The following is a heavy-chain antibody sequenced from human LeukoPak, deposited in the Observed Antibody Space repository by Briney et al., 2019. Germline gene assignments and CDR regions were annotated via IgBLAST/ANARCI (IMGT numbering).Heavy chain of an antibody. CDR1: GYTLTELS. CDR2: FDPEDGET. CDR3: ATDRLIGVMFPGYDLVGNYFDY. J-gene: IGHJ4*02. Sequence: GASVKVSCKVSGYTLTELSMHWVRQAPGKGLEWMGGFDPEDGETIYAQKFQGRVTMTEDTSTDTAYMELSSLRSEDTAVYYCATDRLIGVMFPGYDLVGNYFDYWGQGTLVTVSS. V-gene: IGHV1-24*01. D-gene: IGHD5-12*01.